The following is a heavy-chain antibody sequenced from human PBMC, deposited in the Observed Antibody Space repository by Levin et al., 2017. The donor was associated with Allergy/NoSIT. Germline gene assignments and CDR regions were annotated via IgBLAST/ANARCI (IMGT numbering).Heavy chain of an antibody. CDR2: ISGSGGST. D-gene: IGHD6-19*01. Sequence: GESLKISCAASGFTFSSYAMSWVRQAPGKGLEWVSAISGSGGSTYYADSVKGRFTISRDNSKNTLYLQMNSLRAEDTAVYYCAKDSGLQWLAGMDVWGQGTTVTVSS. V-gene: IGHV3-23*01. CDR1: GFTFSSYA. J-gene: IGHJ6*02. CDR3: AKDSGLQWLAGMDV.